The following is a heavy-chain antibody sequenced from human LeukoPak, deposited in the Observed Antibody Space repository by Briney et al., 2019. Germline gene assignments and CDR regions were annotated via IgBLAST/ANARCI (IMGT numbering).Heavy chain of an antibody. CDR2: ISGSGGST. J-gene: IGHJ5*02. D-gene: IGHD4-17*01. CDR1: GLTFSSYA. V-gene: IGHV3-23*01. Sequence: GGSLRLSCAASGLTFSSYAMSWVRQAPGKGLEWVSAISGSGGSTYYADSVKGRFTISRDNSKNTLYLQMNSLRAEDTAVYYCAKHRGVTTFLNNWFDPWGQGTLVTVSS. CDR3: AKHRGVTTFLNNWFDP.